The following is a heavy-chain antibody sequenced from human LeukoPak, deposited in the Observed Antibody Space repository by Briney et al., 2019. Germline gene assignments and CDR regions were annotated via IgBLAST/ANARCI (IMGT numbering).Heavy chain of an antibody. CDR2: IYHSGST. Sequence: SETLSLTCAVSGYSISSGYYWGWIRQPPGKGLEWIGSIYHSGSTYYNSSLKTRVTISVDMSKNQSSLKLSSMTAPDQAVYYCANETVACLNWGQGTLVTVSS. V-gene: IGHV4-38-2*01. CDR1: GYSISSGYY. J-gene: IGHJ4*02. D-gene: IGHD5-12*01. CDR3: ANETVACLN.